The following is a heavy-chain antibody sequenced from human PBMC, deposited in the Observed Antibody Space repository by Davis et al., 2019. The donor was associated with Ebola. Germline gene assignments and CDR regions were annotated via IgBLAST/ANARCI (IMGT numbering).Heavy chain of an antibody. Sequence: GESLKISCKGSGYSFTSYWIGWVRQMPGKGLEWMGRIDPSSSHRTYSPSFQGHVTISADKSISTAYLQWSSLKASDTAMYYCARLSATNGMDVWGKGTTVTVSS. D-gene: IGHD1-1*01. CDR3: ARLSATNGMDV. J-gene: IGHJ6*04. CDR1: GYSFTSYW. V-gene: IGHV5-10-1*01. CDR2: IDPSSSHR.